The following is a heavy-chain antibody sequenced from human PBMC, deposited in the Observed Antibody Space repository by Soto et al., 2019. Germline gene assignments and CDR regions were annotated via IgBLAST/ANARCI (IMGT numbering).Heavy chain of an antibody. CDR2: IDGDGGDT. D-gene: IGHD2-21*01. J-gene: IGHJ5*01. CDR3: ARGRLAVWSDWFDS. V-gene: IGHV3-23*01. Sequence: EVQLLESGGGLIHLGGSLRLACVASGITFNPNAMIWVRQAPGKGLEWVSAIDGDGGDTFFADFVKGRFTMSRDYSKKTVCLHLRSLTAEDTVLYYCARGRLAVWSDWFDSWGPGTLVTVSS. CDR1: GITFNPNA.